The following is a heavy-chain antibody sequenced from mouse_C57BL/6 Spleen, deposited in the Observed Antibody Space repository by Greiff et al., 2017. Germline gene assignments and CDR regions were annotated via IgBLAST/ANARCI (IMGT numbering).Heavy chain of an antibody. V-gene: IGHV2-2*01. Sequence: VQLKQSGPGLVQPSQTLSITCTASGVSLTSYGVHWVRQSPGKGLEWLGVIWSGGSTDYDAAVISRLSSSKDNSKSQVFFKMNSLQADDTAIYYCARRGNDYFDYWGQGTTLTVSS. J-gene: IGHJ2*01. CDR2: IWSGGST. CDR1: GVSLTSYG. CDR3: ARRGNDYFDY.